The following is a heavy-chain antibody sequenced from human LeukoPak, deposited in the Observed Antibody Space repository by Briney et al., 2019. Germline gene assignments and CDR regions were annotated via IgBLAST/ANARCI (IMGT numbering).Heavy chain of an antibody. Sequence: ASVTVSFTASGYTFTSYAMHWVRQAPGQRLEWMGWINAGNGNTKYSQKFQGRVTITRDTSASTAYMELSGLRSEDTAVYYCARDLGYCSGGSCPNNWFDPWGQGTLVTVSS. D-gene: IGHD2-15*01. J-gene: IGHJ5*02. CDR1: GYTFTSYA. CDR3: ARDLGYCSGGSCPNNWFDP. V-gene: IGHV1-3*01. CDR2: INAGNGNT.